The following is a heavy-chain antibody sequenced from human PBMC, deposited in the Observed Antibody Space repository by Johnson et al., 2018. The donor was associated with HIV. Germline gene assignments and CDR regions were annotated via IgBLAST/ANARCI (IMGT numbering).Heavy chain of an antibody. Sequence: VQLVESGGGLVQPGGSLRLSCAASGFSFSSFSMHWVRQAPGKGLEYVSTTSSNGDRTYYANSVKGRFIISRDNSENTLYLQMGSLRAEDMAVYYCARGGYYYDGDGSFDFWGQGTIVTVCS. D-gene: IGHD3-22*01. CDR2: TSSNGDRT. J-gene: IGHJ3*01. CDR3: ARGGYYYDGDGSFDF. CDR1: GFSFSSFS. V-gene: IGHV3-64*01.